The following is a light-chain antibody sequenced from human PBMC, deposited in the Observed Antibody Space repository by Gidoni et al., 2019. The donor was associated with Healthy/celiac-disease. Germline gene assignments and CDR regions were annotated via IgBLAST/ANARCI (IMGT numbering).Light chain of an antibody. CDR3: QVWDSSSDHPVV. CDR2: DDS. Sequence: SYALTQPPSVSVAPGQTPRITCGGNNIGSKSVHWYQQKPGQAPVLVVYDDSVRPPGIPERFSGYNSGNTATLTISRVEAGDEADYYCQVWDSSSDHPVVFGGGTKLTVL. CDR1: NIGSKS. J-gene: IGLJ2*01. V-gene: IGLV3-21*02.